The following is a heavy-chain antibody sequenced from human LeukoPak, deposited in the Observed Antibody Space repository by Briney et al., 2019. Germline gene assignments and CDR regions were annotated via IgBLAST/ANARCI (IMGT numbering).Heavy chain of an antibody. CDR3: ARDPSYYYMDV. Sequence: PGGSLRLSCAASGFTFSGYYMSWIRQAPGKGLEWVSYVSSSGSTIYYGDSVKGRFTISRDKAKNSLYLQMNSLRAEDTAVYYCARDPSYYYMDVWGKGTTVTVSS. CDR2: VSSSGSTI. J-gene: IGHJ6*03. CDR1: GFTFSGYY. V-gene: IGHV3-11*01.